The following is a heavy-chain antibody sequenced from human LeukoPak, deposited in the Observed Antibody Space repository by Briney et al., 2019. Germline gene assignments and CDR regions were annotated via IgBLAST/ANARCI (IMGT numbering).Heavy chain of an antibody. CDR2: ISYDGSNK. CDR3: AKGLAAAHWFDP. Sequence: GGSLRLSCAASGFTFSSYGMHWVRQAPGKGLEWVAVISYDGSNKYYADSVKGRFTISGDNSKNTLYLQMNSLRAEDTAVYYCAKGLAAAHWFDPWGQGTLVTVSS. V-gene: IGHV3-30*18. D-gene: IGHD6-13*01. CDR1: GFTFSSYG. J-gene: IGHJ5*02.